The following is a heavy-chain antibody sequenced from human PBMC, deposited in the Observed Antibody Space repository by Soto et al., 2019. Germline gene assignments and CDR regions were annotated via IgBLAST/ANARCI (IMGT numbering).Heavy chain of an antibody. V-gene: IGHV1-18*01. J-gene: IGHJ4*02. CDR1: GYTFTSYG. D-gene: IGHD3-9*01. CDR3: ARDIGSYDILTGYFVRVDY. CDR2: ISAYNGNT. Sequence: QVQLVQSGAEVKKPGASVKVSCKASGYTFTSYGISWVRQAPGQGLEWMGWISAYNGNTNYAQKLQGRVTMTTDTSTSTAYMELRSLRSDDTAVYYCARDIGSYDILTGYFVRVDYWGQGNLVTVSS.